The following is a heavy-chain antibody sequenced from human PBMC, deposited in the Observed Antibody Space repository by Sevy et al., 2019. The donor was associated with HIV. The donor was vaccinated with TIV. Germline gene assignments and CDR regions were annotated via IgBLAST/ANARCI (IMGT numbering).Heavy chain of an antibody. Sequence: GGSLRLSCAASGCTFSSYWMHWVRQAPGKGLVWVSRVNSDGSITSYAAAVKGRFTISGSNAKNTLYLQMNSLRAEARAVYYCAIGAAAGTFDYWGQGTLVTVSS. V-gene: IGHV3-74*01. CDR1: GCTFSSYW. CDR3: AIGAAAGTFDY. J-gene: IGHJ4*02. D-gene: IGHD6-13*01. CDR2: VNSDGSIT.